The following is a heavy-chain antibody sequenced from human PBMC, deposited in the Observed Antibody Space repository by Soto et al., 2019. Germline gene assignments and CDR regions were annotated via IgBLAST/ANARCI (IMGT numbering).Heavy chain of an antibody. Sequence: PSETLSLTCAVSGGSMTSSHWWIWVRQPPGKGLEWIGEISHSGSMNFNPSLMNRLTLSIDKSKNQVSLKLKFVTAADTAVYYCAIKNYASNSNICFDPWGQGTRVTVS. CDR1: GGSMTSSHW. J-gene: IGHJ5*02. CDR2: ISHSGSM. D-gene: IGHD2-2*01. CDR3: AIKNYASNSNICFDP. V-gene: IGHV4-4*02.